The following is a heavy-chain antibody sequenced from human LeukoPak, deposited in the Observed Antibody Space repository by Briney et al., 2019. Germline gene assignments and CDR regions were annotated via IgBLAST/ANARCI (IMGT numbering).Heavy chain of an antibody. CDR1: GFTFSSYS. CDR3: ARGSQLAQLYYYYYYMDV. CDR2: ISSSSTYI. J-gene: IGHJ6*03. D-gene: IGHD2-2*01. Sequence: GGSLRLSCAASGFTFSSYSMNWVRQAPGKGLEWVSYISSSSTYIYYADSVTGRFTISRDNAKNSLYLQMNSLRAEDTAVYYCARGSQLAQLYYYYYYMDVWGKGTTVTVSS. V-gene: IGHV3-21*05.